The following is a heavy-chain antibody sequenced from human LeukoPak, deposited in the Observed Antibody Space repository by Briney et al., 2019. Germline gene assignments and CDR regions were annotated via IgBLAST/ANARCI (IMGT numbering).Heavy chain of an antibody. Sequence: SETLSLTCTVSGGSISSSSYYWGWIRQPPGKGLEWIGSIYYSGSTYYNPSLKSRVTISVDTSKNQFSLKLSSVTAADTAVYYCASLRERSYYARGFDYWGQGTLVTVSS. J-gene: IGHJ4*02. CDR3: ASLRERSYYARGFDY. CDR1: GGSISSSSYY. D-gene: IGHD1-26*01. CDR2: IYYSGST. V-gene: IGHV4-39*01.